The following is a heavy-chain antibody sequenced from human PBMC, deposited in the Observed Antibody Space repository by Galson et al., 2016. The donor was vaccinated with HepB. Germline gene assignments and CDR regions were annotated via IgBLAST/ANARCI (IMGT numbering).Heavy chain of an antibody. CDR1: GFTFRSYG. Sequence: SLRLSCAASGFTFRSYGMHWVRQAPGKGLEWVALISYDGSNKYYADSVNGRFTISSDKSKNTLYLQMNSLRAEDQAVYYCAKVVLTGYYIGMDVWGKGTKVIVSS. CDR2: ISYDGSNK. CDR3: AKVVLTGYYIGMDV. V-gene: IGHV3-30*18. J-gene: IGHJ6*04. D-gene: IGHD3-9*01.